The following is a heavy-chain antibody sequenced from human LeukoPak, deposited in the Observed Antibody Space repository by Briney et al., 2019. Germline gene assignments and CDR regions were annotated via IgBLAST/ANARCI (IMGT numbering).Heavy chain of an antibody. CDR3: AKGYQLLQAIPYYFDY. CDR2: ISGSGGST. D-gene: IGHD2-2*01. CDR1: GFTFSNAW. J-gene: IGHJ4*02. V-gene: IGHV3-23*01. Sequence: GGSLRLSCAASGFTFSNAWMSWVRQAPGKGLEWVSAISGSGGSTYNADSVKGRFTISRDNSKNTLYLQMNSLRAEDTAVYYCAKGYQLLQAIPYYFDYWGQGTLVTVSS.